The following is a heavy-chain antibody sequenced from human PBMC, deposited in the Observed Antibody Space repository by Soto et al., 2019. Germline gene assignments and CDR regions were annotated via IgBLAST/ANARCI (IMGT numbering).Heavy chain of an antibody. CDR1: GFTFDDYT. J-gene: IGHJ4*02. Sequence: EVQLVESGGVVVQPGGSLRLSCAASGFTFDDYTMHWVRQAPGKGLEWVSLISWDGGSTYYADSVKGRFTITRDNSKNSMYLQMNSLRTEDTALYYCAKDRQYSSSWFHFDYWGQGTLVTVSS. CDR2: ISWDGGST. D-gene: IGHD6-13*01. V-gene: IGHV3-43*01. CDR3: AKDRQYSSSWFHFDY.